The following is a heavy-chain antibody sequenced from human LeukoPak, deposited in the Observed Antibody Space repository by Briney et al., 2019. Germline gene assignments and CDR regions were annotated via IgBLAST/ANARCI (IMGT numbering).Heavy chain of an antibody. CDR1: GITLSSYW. Sequence: PGGSLRLSCAASGITLSSYWMHWVRQAPGKGPVWVSRIKSDGSITNYADSVKGRFTISRDSAKNTLYLQMSSLRTEDTALYYCIHYSIGWHWGRGTLVTVSS. V-gene: IGHV3-74*01. D-gene: IGHD6-19*01. CDR2: IKSDGSIT. CDR3: IHYSIGWH. J-gene: IGHJ1*01.